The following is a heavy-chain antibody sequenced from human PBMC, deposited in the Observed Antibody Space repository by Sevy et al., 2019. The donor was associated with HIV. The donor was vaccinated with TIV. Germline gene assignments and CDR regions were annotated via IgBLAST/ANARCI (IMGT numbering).Heavy chain of an antibody. CDR1: GYTLTELS. Sequence: ASVKVSCKVSGYTLTELSMHWVRQVPGKGLEWMGSFDPEDDETIYALKFQGRVTMTEDTSTDTAYMELSSLRSEDTAVYYCATTKDYYENSGDPFDYWGHGTLVTVSS. CDR2: FDPEDDET. V-gene: IGHV1-24*01. D-gene: IGHD3-22*01. J-gene: IGHJ4*01. CDR3: ATTKDYYENSGDPFDY.